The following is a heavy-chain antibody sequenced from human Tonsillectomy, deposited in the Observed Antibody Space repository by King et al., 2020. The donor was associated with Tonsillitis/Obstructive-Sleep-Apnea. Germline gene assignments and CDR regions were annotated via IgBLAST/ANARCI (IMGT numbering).Heavy chain of an antibody. CDR1: GFTFSSYA. Sequence: LVESGGGVVQPGRSLRLSCAASGFTFSSYAMHWVRQAPGKGLEWVAVISYHGSNKYYTDSVKGRFTISRDNSRNTLYLQMNSLRAEDTAVYYCASAPDGYLDLWGRGTLVTVSS. J-gene: IGHJ2*01. CDR2: ISYHGSNK. V-gene: IGHV3-30*04. CDR3: ASAPDGYLDL.